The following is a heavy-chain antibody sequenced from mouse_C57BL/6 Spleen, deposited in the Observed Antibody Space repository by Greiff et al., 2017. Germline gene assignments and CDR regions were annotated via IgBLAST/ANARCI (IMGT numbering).Heavy chain of an antibody. V-gene: IGHV1-82*01. J-gene: IGHJ4*01. CDR2: IYPGDGDT. CDR1: GYAFSSSW. CDR3: ARGSGTSYYYAMDY. Sequence: VQLQQSGPELVKPGASVKISCKASGYAFSSSWMNWVKQRPGKGLEWIGRIYPGDGDTNYNGKFKGKATLTADKSSSTAYMQLSSLTSEDSAVDFCARGSGTSYYYAMDYWGQGTSVTVSS. D-gene: IGHD1-3*01.